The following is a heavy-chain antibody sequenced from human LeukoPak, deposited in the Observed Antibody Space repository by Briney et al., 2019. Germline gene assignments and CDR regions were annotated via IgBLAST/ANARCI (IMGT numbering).Heavy chain of an antibody. Sequence: GGSLRLSCAASGFTFNSYALHWVRQAPGKGLEWVAVISYDGSNTYYADSVKGRFTISRDNSKNTLYLQMNSLRAEDTAVYYCAKDSGWTLGEFDPWGQGTLVTVSS. D-gene: IGHD3-10*01. CDR3: AKDSGWTLGEFDP. J-gene: IGHJ5*02. V-gene: IGHV3-30-3*01. CDR2: ISYDGSNT. CDR1: GFTFNSYA.